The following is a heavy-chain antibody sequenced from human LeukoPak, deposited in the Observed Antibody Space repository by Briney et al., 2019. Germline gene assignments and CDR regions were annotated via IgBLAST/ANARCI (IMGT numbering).Heavy chain of an antibody. CDR3: ARYPDYDFWSGYYSVDY. CDR1: GYIFSNYG. V-gene: IGHV1-18*01. CDR2: ISGHSGGNT. J-gene: IGHJ4*02. Sequence: ASVKVSCKASGYIFSNYGISWVRQAPGHGLEWVGWISGHSGGNTNYAPKFQDRATMTTDTSASTAYIELRSLRSDDTAVYYCARYPDYDFWSGYYSVDYWGQGTLVTVSS. D-gene: IGHD3-3*01.